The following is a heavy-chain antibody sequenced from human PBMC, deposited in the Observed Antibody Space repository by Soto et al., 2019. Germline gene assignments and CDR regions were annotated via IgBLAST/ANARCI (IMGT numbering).Heavy chain of an antibody. CDR2: FYYRGNT. CDR3: ARLEGLARIAHYFDY. CDR1: GHSINSDNYY. V-gene: IGHV4-39*01. D-gene: IGHD3-9*01. Sequence: QLQLQESGPGLVKPSETLSLTCSVSGHSINSDNYYWGWIRQPPGKGLEWIGSFYYRGNTYYNPCLEAQASRSLDKAKSQFSLKLNSVTAAGSAVYFCARLEGLARIAHYFDYWGQGTLVTVSS. J-gene: IGHJ4*02.